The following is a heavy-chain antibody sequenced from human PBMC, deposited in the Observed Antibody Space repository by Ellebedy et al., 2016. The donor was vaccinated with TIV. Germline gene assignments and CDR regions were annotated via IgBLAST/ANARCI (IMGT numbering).Heavy chain of an antibody. CDR1: GYSFTSYW. V-gene: IGHV5-10-1*01. J-gene: IGHJ6*02. D-gene: IGHD1-7*01. CDR2: IDPSDSYT. Sequence: KVSCKGSGYSFTSYWISWVRQMPGKGLEWMGRIDPSDSYTNYSPSFQGHVTISADKSISTAYLQWSSLKASDTAMYYCARRGTGTTNYYYYGMDVWGQGTTVTVSS. CDR3: ARRGTGTTNYYYYGMDV.